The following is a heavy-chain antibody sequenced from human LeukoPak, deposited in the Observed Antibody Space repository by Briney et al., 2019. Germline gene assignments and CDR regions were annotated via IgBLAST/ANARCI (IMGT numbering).Heavy chain of an antibody. D-gene: IGHD6-25*01. CDR1: GFTFSTYP. CDR2: LGGSSRSI. Sequence: GGSLRLSRAASGFTFSTYPMNWVRQAPGKGLEWVSSLGGSSRSIYYADSVKGRFTISRDNAKNSLYLQMNSLRAEDTAVYYCARELAEGFDYWGQGTLVTVSS. CDR3: ARELAEGFDY. V-gene: IGHV3-21*01. J-gene: IGHJ4*02.